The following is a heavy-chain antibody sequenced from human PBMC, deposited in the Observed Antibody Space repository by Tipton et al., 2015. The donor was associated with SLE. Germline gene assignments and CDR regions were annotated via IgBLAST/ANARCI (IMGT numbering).Heavy chain of an antibody. CDR3: ARKYSGSSSGWIPVLDY. CDR1: GDSITSNNW. V-gene: IGHV4-4*02. Sequence: TLSLTCVVSGDSITSNNWWSWVRQTPGKGLEWIGEIYHNGNTNYNASLKSRVTISVDKSKNQFSLNLNFVTAADTAVYHCARKYSGSSSGWIPVLDYWGQGALVTVSS. CDR2: IYHNGNT. J-gene: IGHJ4*02. D-gene: IGHD1-26*01.